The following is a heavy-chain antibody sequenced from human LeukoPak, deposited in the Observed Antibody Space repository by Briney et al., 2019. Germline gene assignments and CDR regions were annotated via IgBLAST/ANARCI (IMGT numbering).Heavy chain of an antibody. CDR3: ARGGTLFTYFDS. J-gene: IGHJ4*02. V-gene: IGHV4-4*07. D-gene: IGHD3-10*02. CDR1: GGSTSDDY. CDR2: IYYTGNT. Sequence: SETLSLTCSVSGGSTSDDYWNWIRQPAGQGLEWLGRIYYTGNTAYNPSLESRLTMSLDTAKNQFSLKVTSVTAADTAVYYCARGGTLFTYFDSWGQGTLVTVSS.